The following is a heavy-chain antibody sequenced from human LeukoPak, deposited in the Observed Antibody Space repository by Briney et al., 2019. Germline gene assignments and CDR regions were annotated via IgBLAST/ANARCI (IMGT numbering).Heavy chain of an antibody. Sequence: ASVKVSCKASGYTFTSYGISWVRQAPGQGLEWMGWISAYNGNTNYAQKLQGRVTMTTDTSTSTAYMELRSLRSDDTAVYYRARDWPYYDSPGVLNNDYWGQGTLVTVSS. CDR2: ISAYNGNT. J-gene: IGHJ4*02. CDR1: GYTFTSYG. V-gene: IGHV1-18*01. D-gene: IGHD3-22*01. CDR3: ARDWPYYDSPGVLNNDY.